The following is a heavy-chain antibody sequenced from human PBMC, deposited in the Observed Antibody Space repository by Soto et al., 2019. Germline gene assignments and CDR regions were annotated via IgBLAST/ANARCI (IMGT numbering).Heavy chain of an antibody. D-gene: IGHD3-10*01. CDR2: INSDGSSI. Sequence: EVQLVESGGGLVQPGGSLRLSCAASGLTFRRYWMHWVRQAPGKGLVWVSRINSDGSSIDYVDSVKGRFTISRDNAKNTLYLQMNSLGAEDTAVYYCARAVGDYWGQGTLVTVSS. J-gene: IGHJ4*02. V-gene: IGHV3-74*01. CDR1: GLTFRRYW. CDR3: ARAVGDY.